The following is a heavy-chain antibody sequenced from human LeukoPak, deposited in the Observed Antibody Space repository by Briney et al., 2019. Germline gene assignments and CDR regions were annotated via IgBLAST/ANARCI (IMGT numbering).Heavy chain of an antibody. J-gene: IGHJ5*02. CDR1: GGSISSGNYY. D-gene: IGHD3-10*01. CDR3: ATYGSGSYRFDP. Sequence: SETLSLTCTVSGGSISSGNYYWSWIRQHPGKGLEWIGYIHQSGSTYYNPSLKSRVIISVDTSKNQFSLKLNSVTAADTAVYYCATYGSGSYRFDPWGQGTLVTVSS. V-gene: IGHV4-31*03. CDR2: IHQSGST.